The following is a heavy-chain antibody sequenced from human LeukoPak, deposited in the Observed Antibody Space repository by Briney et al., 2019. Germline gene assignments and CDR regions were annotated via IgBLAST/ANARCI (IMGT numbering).Heavy chain of an antibody. V-gene: IGHV3-33*01. D-gene: IGHD3-16*01. J-gene: IGHJ4*02. CDR2: IWNAGTNT. Sequence: PGGSLRLSRAASGFSLSTYGMHWVRQAPGKGLEWVALIWNAGTNTYYADSVKGRFTISRDNSKNTLYLQMNSLRAEDTAVYYGVGDTPPGGDYYLDYWGQGTLVIVSS. CDR1: GFSLSTYG. CDR3: VGDTPPGGDYYLDY.